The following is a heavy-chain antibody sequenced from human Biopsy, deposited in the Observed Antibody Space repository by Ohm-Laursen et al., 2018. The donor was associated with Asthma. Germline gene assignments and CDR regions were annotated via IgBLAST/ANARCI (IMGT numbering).Heavy chain of an antibody. CDR2: ISVYNGNT. Sequence: ASARVSCTTSGFTFNSAGITWVRQAPGQGLERMGWISVYNGNTKVAQKLQDRVTMITDTSTSRAYMELRSLRSDDTAVYFCARSVDYSHYYGIDVWGQGTTVTVS. CDR1: GFTFNSAG. D-gene: IGHD3-10*01. V-gene: IGHV1-18*01. CDR3: ARSVDYSHYYGIDV. J-gene: IGHJ6*02.